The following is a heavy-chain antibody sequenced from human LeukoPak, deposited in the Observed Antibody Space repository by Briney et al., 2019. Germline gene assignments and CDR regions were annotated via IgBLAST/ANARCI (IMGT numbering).Heavy chain of an antibody. CDR2: ISGSGGST. Sequence: GGSLRLSCAASGFTFSSYAMSWVRQAPGKGLEWVSAISGSGGSTYYADSVKGRFTISRDNSKNMLYLQMNSLRAEDTAVYYCAKDDLWFGELSPFDYWGQGTLVTVSS. V-gene: IGHV3-23*01. CDR3: AKDDLWFGELSPFDY. CDR1: GFTFSSYA. J-gene: IGHJ4*02. D-gene: IGHD3-10*01.